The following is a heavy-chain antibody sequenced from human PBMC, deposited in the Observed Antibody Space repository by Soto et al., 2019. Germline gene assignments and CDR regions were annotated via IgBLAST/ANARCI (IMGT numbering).Heavy chain of an antibody. CDR1: GGTFSSYA. CDR3: AGCSGSPPSYYYYGMDV. D-gene: IGHD1-26*01. CDR2: IIPIFGTA. J-gene: IGHJ6*02. Sequence: SVKFSCKASGGTFSSYAISWVRQAPGQGLECMGGIIPIFGTANYAQKFQGRVTITAXXXXSXXXMXLXSLRSEDTAVYYCAGCSGSPPSYYYYGMDVWGQ. V-gene: IGHV1-69*13.